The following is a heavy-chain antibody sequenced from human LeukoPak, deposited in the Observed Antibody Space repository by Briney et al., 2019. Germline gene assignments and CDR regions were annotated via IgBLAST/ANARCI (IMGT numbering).Heavy chain of an antibody. Sequence: PGGSLRLSCVASGFTFSSYWMHWVRQAPGKGLVWVSRINSDGSYTTYADSVKGRFTISRDNAKNTLYLQMNSLRAEDTAVYYCARDSIDPPYSTYGMDVWGQGTTVTVSS. V-gene: IGHV3-74*01. CDR1: GFTFSSYW. D-gene: IGHD4-11*01. CDR3: ARDSIDPPYSTYGMDV. J-gene: IGHJ6*02. CDR2: INSDGSYT.